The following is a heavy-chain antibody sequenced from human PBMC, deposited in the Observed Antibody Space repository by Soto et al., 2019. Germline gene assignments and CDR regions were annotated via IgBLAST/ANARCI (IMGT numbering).Heavy chain of an antibody. V-gene: IGHV3-23*04. CDR3: AKDLSYYDFWSGPTSHTGFDP. CDR1: GFTFSSYA. CDR2: ISGSGGST. D-gene: IGHD3-3*01. J-gene: IGHJ5*02. Sequence: EVQLVESGGGLVQPGGSLRLSCAASGFTFSSYAMSWVRQAPGKGLEWVSAISGSGGSTYYADSVKGRFTISRDNSKNTLYLQMNSLRAEDTAVYYCAKDLSYYDFWSGPTSHTGFDPWGQGTLVTVSS.